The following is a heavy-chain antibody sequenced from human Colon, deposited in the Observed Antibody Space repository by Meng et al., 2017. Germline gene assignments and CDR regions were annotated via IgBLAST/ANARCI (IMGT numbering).Heavy chain of an antibody. D-gene: IGHD4-23*01. Sequence: EWGPGLVKPSGTLSLTCTVSGGSISSNNWGSWVRQSPGRGLEWIGEIYQSGSTNYSPSLKSRVTISLDKSKNQFSLKVSYMTAADTAVYFCARVPTTVDPFESWGQGTLVTVSS. CDR2: IYQSGST. CDR3: ARVPTTVDPFES. CDR1: GGSISSNNW. V-gene: IGHV4-4*02. J-gene: IGHJ4*02.